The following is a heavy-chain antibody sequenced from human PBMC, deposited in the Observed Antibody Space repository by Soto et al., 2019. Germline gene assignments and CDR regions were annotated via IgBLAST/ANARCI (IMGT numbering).Heavy chain of an antibody. CDR3: ARDGAYCGGDCYYLWYFDL. CDR1: GLTFSSYW. D-gene: IGHD2-21*02. CDR2: ITRDGSST. J-gene: IGHJ2*01. V-gene: IGHV3-74*01. Sequence: EVQLVESGGGLVQPGESLRLSCEASGLTFSSYWMHWVRQAPGKGLVWVSRITRDGSSTSYADSVKGRFTISRDNATNTLYLQMNSLRAEDTAVYYCARDGAYCGGDCYYLWYFDLWGRGTLVTVSS.